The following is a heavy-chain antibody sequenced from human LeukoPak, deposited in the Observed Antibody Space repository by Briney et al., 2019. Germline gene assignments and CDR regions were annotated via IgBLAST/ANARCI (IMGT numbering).Heavy chain of an antibody. CDR2: IYYSGST. CDR3: ARVRAAAGTLAWFDP. V-gene: IGHV4-30-4*08. J-gene: IGHJ5*02. Sequence: LRLSCAASGFTFSDYYMSWIRQPPGKGLEWIGYIYYSGSTYYNPSLKSRVTISVDTSKNQFSLKLSSVTAADTAVYYCARVRAAAGTLAWFDPWGQGTLVTVSS. CDR1: GFTFSDYY. D-gene: IGHD6-13*01.